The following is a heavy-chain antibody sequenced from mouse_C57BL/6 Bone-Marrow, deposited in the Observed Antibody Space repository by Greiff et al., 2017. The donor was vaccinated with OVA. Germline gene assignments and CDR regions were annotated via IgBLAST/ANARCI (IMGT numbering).Heavy chain of an antibody. V-gene: IGHV3-6*01. CDR1: GYSITSGYY. CDR3: ASPFDY. CDR2: ISYDGSN. J-gene: IGHJ2*01. Sequence: EVHLVESGPGLVKPSQSLSLTCSITGYSITSGYYWNWIRQFPGNKLEWMGYISYDGSNNYNPSLKNRISITRDTSKNQFFLKLNSVTTEDTATYYCASPFDYWGQGTTLTVSS.